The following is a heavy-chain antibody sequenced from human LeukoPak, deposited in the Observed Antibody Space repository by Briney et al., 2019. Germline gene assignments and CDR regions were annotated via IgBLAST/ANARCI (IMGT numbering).Heavy chain of an antibody. Sequence: ASVKISCKASGGTFSSYAISWVRQAPGQGLEWMGGIIPIFGTANYAQKFQGRVTITADESTSTAYMELSSLRSEDTAVYYCAGSSWYAGFDYWGQGTLVTVSS. D-gene: IGHD6-13*01. J-gene: IGHJ4*02. CDR2: IIPIFGTA. CDR3: AGSSWYAGFDY. CDR1: GGTFSSYA. V-gene: IGHV1-69*13.